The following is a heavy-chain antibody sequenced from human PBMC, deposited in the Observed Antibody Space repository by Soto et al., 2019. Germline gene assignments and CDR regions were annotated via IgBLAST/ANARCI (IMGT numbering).Heavy chain of an antibody. D-gene: IGHD6-13*01. CDR3: VRIRGYDSMIPVDF. J-gene: IGHJ4*02. Sequence: QVTLKESGLVLVKPTETLTLTCTVSGFSLTTDGMGVSWVRQPPGRALEWLAQIFSSDAKAYSASLKSRLSISKDTSNSQVVLTVTNVDPVDTATYLCVRIRGYDSMIPVDFWGQGILVTVSS. V-gene: IGHV2-26*01. CDR1: GFSLTTDGMG. CDR2: IFSSDAK.